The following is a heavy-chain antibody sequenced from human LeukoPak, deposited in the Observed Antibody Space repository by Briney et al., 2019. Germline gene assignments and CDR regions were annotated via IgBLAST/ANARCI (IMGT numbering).Heavy chain of an antibody. V-gene: IGHV4-34*01. CDR2: INQSGST. D-gene: IGHD3-10*01. CDR1: GGSFSGYY. J-gene: IGHJ5*02. CDR3: ARGRRVQRVMEKNWFDP. Sequence: PSETLSLTCAVYGGSFSGYYWNWIRQPPGKGLEWIGEINQSGSTNYNPSLKSRVMISVDTSKNQFSLKVSSVTAADTAVYSCARGRRVQRVMEKNWFDPWGQGTLVTVSS.